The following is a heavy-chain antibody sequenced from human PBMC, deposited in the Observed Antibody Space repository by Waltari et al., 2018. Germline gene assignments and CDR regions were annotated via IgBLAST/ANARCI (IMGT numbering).Heavy chain of an antibody. D-gene: IGHD6-13*01. Sequence: QLQLQESGPGLVKPSENLSLTCPVSGGSLSSSSYYWGWTRQPPGKGLEWIGSIYCSGSTYYNPSLKSRVTISVDTSKNQFSLKLSSVTAADTAVYYCARRIKQQLVPGYFDYWGQGTLVTVSS. CDR2: IYCSGST. CDR3: ARRIKQQLVPGYFDY. V-gene: IGHV4-39*01. J-gene: IGHJ4*02. CDR1: GGSLSSSSYY.